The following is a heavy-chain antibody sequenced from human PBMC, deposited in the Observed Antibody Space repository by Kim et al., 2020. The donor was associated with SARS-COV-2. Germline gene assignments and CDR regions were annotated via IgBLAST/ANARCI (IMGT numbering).Heavy chain of an antibody. Sequence: KCRFTIARDNAKNSLYLQMNSLRAEDTAVYYGARDQCGGDCDYYYYGMDVWGQGTTVTVSS. D-gene: IGHD2-21*02. V-gene: IGHV3-11*06. CDR3: ARDQCGGDCDYYYYGMDV. J-gene: IGHJ6*02.